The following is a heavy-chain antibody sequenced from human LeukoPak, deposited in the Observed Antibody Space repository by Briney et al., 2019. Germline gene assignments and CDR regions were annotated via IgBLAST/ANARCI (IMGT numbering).Heavy chain of an antibody. Sequence: GGSLRLSCAASGFTFSSYGMHWVRQAPGKGLEWVAFIWYDGGNKYYADSVKGRFTISRDNSKNTLYLQMNSLRAEDTAVYYCAKDHVAVAGTGVDYWGQGTLVTVSS. V-gene: IGHV3-30*02. CDR3: AKDHVAVAGTGVDY. CDR1: GFTFSSYG. J-gene: IGHJ4*02. D-gene: IGHD6-19*01. CDR2: IWYDGGNK.